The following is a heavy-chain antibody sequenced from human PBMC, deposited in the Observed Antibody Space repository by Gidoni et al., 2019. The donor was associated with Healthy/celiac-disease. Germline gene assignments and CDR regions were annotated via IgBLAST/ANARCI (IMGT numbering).Heavy chain of an antibody. CDR1: GYSISSGYY. J-gene: IGHJ5*02. V-gene: IGHV4-38-2*02. CDR3: ARDPQLIVGATSWFDP. Sequence: QVQLQESGPGLVKPSETLSLTCTVSGYSISSGYYWGWIRPPPGKGLEWIGSIYHSGSTYYNPSLKSRVTISVDTSKNQFSLKLSSVTAADTAVYYCARDPQLIVGATSWFDPWGQGTLVTVSS. D-gene: IGHD1-26*01. CDR2: IYHSGST.